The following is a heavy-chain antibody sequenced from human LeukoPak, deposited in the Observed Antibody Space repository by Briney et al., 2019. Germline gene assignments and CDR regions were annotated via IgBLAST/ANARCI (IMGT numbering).Heavy chain of an antibody. J-gene: IGHJ6*04. CDR2: IKQDGGEK. Sequence: GGSLRLSCAASGFTPSSYWMSWVRQAPGKGLEWVANIKQDGGEKHYVGSVKGRFTISRDDAKNSLYLQMNSPRAEDTAVYYCAREARKSGGMDVWGKGTTVTVSS. CDR3: AREARKSGGMDV. CDR1: GFTPSSYW. D-gene: IGHD3-10*01. V-gene: IGHV3-7*03.